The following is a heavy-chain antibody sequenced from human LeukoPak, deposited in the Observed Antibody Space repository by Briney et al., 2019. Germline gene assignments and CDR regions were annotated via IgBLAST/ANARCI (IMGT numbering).Heavy chain of an antibody. V-gene: IGHV3-7*01. CDR3: ASSHDSRGND. CDR2: INHDGRQK. Sequence: GGSLRLSCVASGFGFSSYWMAWVRQAPGKGLEWLANINHDGRQKYYVDSVKGRFTIPRDNAKNSLFLEMNSLRAEDTAVYYCASSHDSRGNDWGQGTLVTVSS. D-gene: IGHD3-22*01. J-gene: IGHJ4*02. CDR1: GFGFSSYW.